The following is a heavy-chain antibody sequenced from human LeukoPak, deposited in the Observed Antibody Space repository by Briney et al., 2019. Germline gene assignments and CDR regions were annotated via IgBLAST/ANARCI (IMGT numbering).Heavy chain of an antibody. CDR2: INPSGGST. CDR3: ARVGSGGYFDY. D-gene: IGHD1-26*01. J-gene: IGHJ4*02. V-gene: IGHV1-46*01. CDR1: GYTFTSYY. Sequence: GASVKVSCKTSGYTFTSYYMHWVRQAPGQGLEWMGIINPSGGSTSYAQKFQGRVTMTRDTSTSTVYMELSSLRSEDTAVYYCARVGSGGYFDYWGQGTLVTVSS.